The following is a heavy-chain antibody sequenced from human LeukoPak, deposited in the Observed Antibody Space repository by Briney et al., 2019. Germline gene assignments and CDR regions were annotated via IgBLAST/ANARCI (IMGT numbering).Heavy chain of an antibody. V-gene: IGHV1-69*13. CDR3: ASSYCGGDCYSGY. CDR2: IIPIFGTA. CDR1: GGTFSSYA. J-gene: IGHJ4*02. D-gene: IGHD2-21*02. Sequence: SVKVSCKASGGTFSSYAISWVRQVPGQGLEWVGGIIPIFGTANYAQKFQGRVTITADESTSTAYMELSSLRSEDTAVYYCASSYCGGDCYSGYWGQGTLVTVSS.